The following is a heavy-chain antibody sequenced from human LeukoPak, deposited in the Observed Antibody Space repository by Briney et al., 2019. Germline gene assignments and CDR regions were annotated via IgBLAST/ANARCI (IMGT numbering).Heavy chain of an antibody. CDR2: KCYSGTT. Sequence: PSETLSLTCTVSGGSIRDSSYYWGWIRQPPGTGLEWIASKCYSGTTYYNPSLESRVTISLDTSKNQVSLSLTSVTATDTAVYYCARSVAGTETTANWLDPWGQGTLVTVSS. V-gene: IGHV4-39*01. CDR3: ARSVAGTETTANWLDP. J-gene: IGHJ5*02. D-gene: IGHD6-19*01. CDR1: GGSIRDSSYY.